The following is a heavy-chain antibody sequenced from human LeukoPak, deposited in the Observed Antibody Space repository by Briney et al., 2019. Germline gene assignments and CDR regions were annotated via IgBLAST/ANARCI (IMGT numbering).Heavy chain of an antibody. CDR3: ASNEGGIQATGAFDI. CDR2: IYYSGST. Sequence: PSETLSLTCTVSGGSISSSSYYWGWIRQPPGKGLEWIGSIYYSGSTYYNPSLKSRVTISVDTSKNQFSLKLSSVTAADTAVYYCASNEGGIQATGAFDIWGQGTMVTVSS. D-gene: IGHD5-18*01. CDR1: GGSISSSSYY. V-gene: IGHV4-39*01. J-gene: IGHJ3*02.